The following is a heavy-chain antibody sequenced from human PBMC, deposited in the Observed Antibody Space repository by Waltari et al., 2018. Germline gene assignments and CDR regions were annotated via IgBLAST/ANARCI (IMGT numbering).Heavy chain of an antibody. D-gene: IGHD5-18*01. CDR3: ARDRGYSYGLLDY. J-gene: IGHJ4*02. Sequence: VQLVESGGGVVQPGGSLRLPCAASGFTLSSYAMRWLRQAPGKGLEWVAVISYDGSNKYYADSVKGRFTISRDNSKNTLYLQMNSLRAEDTAVYYCARDRGYSYGLLDYWGQGTLVTVSS. V-gene: IGHV3-30*04. CDR2: ISYDGSNK. CDR1: GFTLSSYA.